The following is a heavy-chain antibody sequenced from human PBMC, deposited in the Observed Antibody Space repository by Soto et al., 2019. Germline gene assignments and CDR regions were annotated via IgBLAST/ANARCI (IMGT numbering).Heavy chain of an antibody. Sequence: EVQLLESGGGLVQPGGSLRLSCAASGFTFSSYAMSWVRQAPGKGLEWVSVISGSGGSTYYADSVKGRFTISRDNSKNTLYLQMNSLRAEDTAVYYFAKDLYSGSYSRVDYWGQGTLVTVSS. CDR3: AKDLYSGSYSRVDY. D-gene: IGHD1-26*01. CDR2: ISGSGGST. V-gene: IGHV3-23*01. J-gene: IGHJ4*02. CDR1: GFTFSSYA.